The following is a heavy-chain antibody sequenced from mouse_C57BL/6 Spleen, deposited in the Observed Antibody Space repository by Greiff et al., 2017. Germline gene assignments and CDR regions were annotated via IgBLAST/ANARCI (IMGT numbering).Heavy chain of an antibody. Sequence: QVQLQQPGAELVRPGSSVKLSCKASGYTFTSYWMHWVKQRPIQGLEWIGNIDPSDSETHYNQKFKDKATLTVDKSSSTAYMQLSSLTSEDSAVYYCARPHYYGSSYGYVDVWGTGTTVTVSS. J-gene: IGHJ1*03. CDR3: ARPHYYGSSYGYVDV. CDR2: IDPSDSET. V-gene: IGHV1-52*01. CDR1: GYTFTSYW. D-gene: IGHD1-1*01.